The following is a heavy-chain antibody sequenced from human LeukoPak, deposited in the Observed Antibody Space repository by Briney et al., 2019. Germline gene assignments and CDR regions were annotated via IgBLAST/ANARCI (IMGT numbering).Heavy chain of an antibody. J-gene: IGHJ4*02. Sequence: SETLSLTCTVSGGSLSSGGYYWSWIRQPPGKGLEWIGYIYYSGSTYYNPSLKSRVTISVDTSKNQFSLKLNSVTAADTAVYYCARRRDYGDRIFDYWGQGTLVTVSS. D-gene: IGHD4-17*01. CDR1: GGSLSSGGYY. CDR3: ARRRDYGDRIFDY. CDR2: IYYSGST. V-gene: IGHV4-31*03.